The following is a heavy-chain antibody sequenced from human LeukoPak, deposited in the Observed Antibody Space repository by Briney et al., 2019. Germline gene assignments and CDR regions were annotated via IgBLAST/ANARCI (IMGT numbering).Heavy chain of an antibody. CDR2: TYYSGST. CDR3: ARDVGAVAGGGNDAFDI. Sequence: PSETLSLTCTASGASISSYYWSWIRQPPGKGLEWIGYTYYSGSTNYNPSLKSRVTISVDTSKNQFSLKLSSVTAADTAVYYCARDVGAVAGGGNDAFDIWGQGTMVTVSS. J-gene: IGHJ3*02. V-gene: IGHV4-59*13. CDR1: GASISSYY. D-gene: IGHD6-19*01.